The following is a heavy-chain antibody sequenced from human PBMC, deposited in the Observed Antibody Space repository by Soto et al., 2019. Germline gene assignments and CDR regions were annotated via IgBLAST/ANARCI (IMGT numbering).Heavy chain of an antibody. CDR3: ARGRYCLTGRCFPNWFDS. J-gene: IGHJ5*01. V-gene: IGHV4-30-4*01. D-gene: IGHD2-15*01. CDR1: GDSISTVDYF. Sequence: TLSLTCSVSGDSISTVDYFWAWIRQPPGQALEYIGYIYKSATTYYNPSFESRVAISLDTSKSQFSLNVTSVTAADTAVYFCARGRYCLTGRCFPNWFDSWGQGTLVTVSS. CDR2: IYKSATT.